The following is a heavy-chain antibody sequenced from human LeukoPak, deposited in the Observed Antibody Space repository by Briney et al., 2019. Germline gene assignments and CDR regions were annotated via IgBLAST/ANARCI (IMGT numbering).Heavy chain of an antibody. Sequence: PGGSLRLSCAASGFIFSDYYMNWIRQAPGKGLEWVSFISSSGTTIYYADSVKGRFTISRDNTKNSLYLQMNSLRSEDTAVYYWARDRDWNYPTVFDYWGQGTLVTVSS. D-gene: IGHD1-7*01. CDR2: ISSSGTTI. CDR1: GFIFSDYY. CDR3: ARDRDWNYPTVFDY. V-gene: IGHV3-11*01. J-gene: IGHJ4*02.